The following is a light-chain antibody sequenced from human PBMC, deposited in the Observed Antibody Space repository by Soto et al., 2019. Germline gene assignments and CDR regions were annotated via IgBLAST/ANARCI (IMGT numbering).Light chain of an antibody. Sequence: IVLTQFPGTLSLSPGERATLSCRASQSVSRKYLAWYQQKSGQAPRLLIYGASSRATGIPDRFSGSGSGTDVTLTINRLEPEDFAVYYCQQYGSSPFSFGPGTKVDIK. V-gene: IGKV3-20*01. CDR2: GAS. J-gene: IGKJ3*01. CDR1: QSVSRKY. CDR3: QQYGSSPFS.